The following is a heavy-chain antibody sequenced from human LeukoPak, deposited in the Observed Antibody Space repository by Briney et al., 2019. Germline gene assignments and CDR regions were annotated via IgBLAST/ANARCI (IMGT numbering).Heavy chain of an antibody. CDR3: ASSGYSSGWHAFDI. D-gene: IGHD6-19*01. CDR1: GFTFSDYY. V-gene: IGHV3-11*06. CDR2: ISSSSSYT. J-gene: IGHJ3*02. Sequence: GGSLRLSCAASGFTFSDYYMSWIRQAPGKGLEWVSYISSSSSYTNYADSVKGRFTISRDNAKNSLYLQMNSLRAEDTAVYYCASSGYSSGWHAFDIWGRGTMVTVSS.